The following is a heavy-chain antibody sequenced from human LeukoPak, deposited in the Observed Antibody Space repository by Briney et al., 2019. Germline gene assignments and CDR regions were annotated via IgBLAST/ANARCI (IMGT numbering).Heavy chain of an antibody. J-gene: IGHJ4*02. V-gene: IGHV4-59*01. Sequence: SETLSLTCNVSGGSISTYYWSWIRQSPGKGLEWIGNIYYIGSTNYNPSLQSRVTMSVDTSKNQFSLNLSSVTAADTAVYYCARATPTGEADYWGQGTLVTVSS. D-gene: IGHD7-27*01. CDR2: IYYIGST. CDR3: ARATPTGEADY. CDR1: GGSISTYY.